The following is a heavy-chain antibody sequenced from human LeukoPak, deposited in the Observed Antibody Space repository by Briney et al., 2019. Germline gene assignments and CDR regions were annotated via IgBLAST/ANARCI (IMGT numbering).Heavy chain of an antibody. CDR3: ARELRYSYGYRFDY. D-gene: IGHD5-18*01. J-gene: IGHJ4*02. CDR2: IYYSGST. V-gene: IGHV4-59*01. Sequence: SETLSLTCTVSGGSISSYYWSWIRQPPGKGLEWIGYIYYSGSTNYNPSLKSRVTISVDTSKNQFSLKLSSVTAADTAVYYCARELRYSYGYRFDYWGQGTLVTVSS. CDR1: GGSISSYY.